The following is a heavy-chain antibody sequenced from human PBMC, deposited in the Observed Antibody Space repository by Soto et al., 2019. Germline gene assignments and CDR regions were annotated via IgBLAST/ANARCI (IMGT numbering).Heavy chain of an antibody. CDR2: IYYSGST. J-gene: IGHJ4*02. CDR1: GGSISSGDYY. V-gene: IGHV4-30-4*01. D-gene: IGHD6-13*01. CDR3: ARDQQEAAAAGPYYFDY. Sequence: LLQLRETLSLTCTVSGGSISSGDYYWSWIRQPPGKGLEWIGYIYYSGSTYYNPSLKSRVTISVDTSKNQFSLKLSSVTAADTAVYYCARDQQEAAAAGPYYFDYWGQGTLVTVSS.